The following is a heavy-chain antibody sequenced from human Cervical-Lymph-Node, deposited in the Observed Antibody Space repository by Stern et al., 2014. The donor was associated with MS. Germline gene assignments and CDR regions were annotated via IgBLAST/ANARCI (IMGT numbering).Heavy chain of an antibody. J-gene: IGHJ5*02. Sequence: VQLVQSGGGLVQPGGSLRLSCAASGFTVSGNYMNWVRPAPGKGLEWVSVIYTNDSTYYADSVKGRFTISRDNSKNTLYLQMNSLRVEDTAVYYCASDQAWFDPWGQGTLVTVSS. V-gene: IGHV3-66*01. CDR3: ASDQAWFDP. CDR1: GFTVSGNY. CDR2: IYTNDST.